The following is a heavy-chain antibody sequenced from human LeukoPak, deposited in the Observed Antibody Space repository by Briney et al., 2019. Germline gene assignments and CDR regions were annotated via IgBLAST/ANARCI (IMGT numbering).Heavy chain of an antibody. V-gene: IGHV3-23*01. CDR3: ARGPYCSGGSCLFDY. D-gene: IGHD2-15*01. CDR2: ISGSGGST. CDR1: GFTFSSYA. Sequence: GGSLRLSCAASGFTFSSYAMSWVRQAPGKGLEWVSAISGSGGSTYYADSVKGRFTISRDNSKNTLYLQMNSLRAEDTAVYYCARGPYCSGGSCLFDYWGQGTLVTVSS. J-gene: IGHJ4*02.